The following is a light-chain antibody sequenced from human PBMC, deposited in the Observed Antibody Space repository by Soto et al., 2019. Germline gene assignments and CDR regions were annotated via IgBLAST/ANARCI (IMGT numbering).Light chain of an antibody. CDR3: QLYGGSPIRYT. Sequence: EIVLTQSPGTLSLSPGEGATLSCRASQSVASHFLAWYQQTPGQAPRLLIYAASTRATGIPDRFSGSGSGTDCTLSISRLEPEDFAVYFCQLYGGSPIRYTFGQGTKLDIK. CDR1: QSVASHF. CDR2: AAS. V-gene: IGKV3-20*01. J-gene: IGKJ2*01.